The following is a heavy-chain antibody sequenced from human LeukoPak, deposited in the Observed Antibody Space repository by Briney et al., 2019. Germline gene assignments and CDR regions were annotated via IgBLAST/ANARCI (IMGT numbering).Heavy chain of an antibody. CDR3: AREGSGILWFGESYYYFDY. CDR2: INPNSGGT. V-gene: IGHV1-2*06. D-gene: IGHD3-10*01. J-gene: IGHJ4*02. CDR1: GYTFTGYY. Sequence: ASVKVSCKASGYTFTGYYMHWVRQAPGQGLEWMGRINPNSGGTNYAQKFQGRVTMTGDTSISTAYMELSRLRSDDTAVYYCAREGSGILWFGESYYYFDYWGQGTLVTVSS.